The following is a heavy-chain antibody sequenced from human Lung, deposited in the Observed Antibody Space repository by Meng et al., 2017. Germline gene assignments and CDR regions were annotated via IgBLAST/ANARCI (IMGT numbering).Heavy chain of an antibody. V-gene: IGHV4-34*01. Sequence: QLQLQLLGAGLFKPSETLSLTCVVHGGSFRDYYWSWIRQPPGKGLEWIGEINHSGSTNYNPSLESRATISVDTSQNNLSLKLSSVTAADSAVYYCARGPTTMAHDFDYWGQGTLVTVSS. CDR1: GGSFRDYY. J-gene: IGHJ4*02. CDR3: ARGPTTMAHDFDY. CDR2: INHSGST. D-gene: IGHD4-11*01.